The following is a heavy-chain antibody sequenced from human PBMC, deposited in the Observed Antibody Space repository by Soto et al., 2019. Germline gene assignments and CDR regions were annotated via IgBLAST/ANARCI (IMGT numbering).Heavy chain of an antibody. CDR1: GFTFSNAW. Sequence: EVQLVESGGGLVKPGGSLRLSCAASGFTFSNAWMNWVRQAPGKGLEWVGRIKSKTDGGTTDYAAPVKGRFTISRDDSKNTLYLQMNSLKTEDTAVYYCNLYYYDTLYYFDYWGQGTLVTVSS. J-gene: IGHJ4*02. CDR3: NLYYYDTLYYFDY. V-gene: IGHV3-15*07. CDR2: IKSKTDGGTT. D-gene: IGHD3-22*01.